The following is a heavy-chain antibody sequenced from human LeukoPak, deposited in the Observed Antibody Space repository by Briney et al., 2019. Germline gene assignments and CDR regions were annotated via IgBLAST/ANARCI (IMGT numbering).Heavy chain of an antibody. D-gene: IGHD6-13*01. CDR3: ARQEQSFRISSYFDY. CDR1: GFTFSSYR. J-gene: IGHJ4*02. CDR2: INSDGSST. V-gene: IGHV3-74*01. Sequence: GGSLRLSCAASGFTFSSYRMHWVRQAPGKGLVWVSRINSDGSSTSYADSVKGRFTISRDNAKNTLYLQMNSLRAEDTAVYYCARQEQSFRISSYFDYWGQGTLVTVSS.